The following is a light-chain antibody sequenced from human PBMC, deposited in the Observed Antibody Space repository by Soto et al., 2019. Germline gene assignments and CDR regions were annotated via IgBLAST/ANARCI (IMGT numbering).Light chain of an antibody. CDR3: SAWDDSLNGQV. CDR1: GSNIGSNP. J-gene: IGLJ2*01. CDR2: ASD. V-gene: IGLV1-44*01. Sequence: QSVLTQPPSASGTPGQRVSISCSGGGSNIGSNPVNWYQQLPGTAPKLLIYASDQRPSGVPDRFSGSKSGISASLAISGLQSEDENDYYCSAWDDSLNGQVFGGGTKLTVL.